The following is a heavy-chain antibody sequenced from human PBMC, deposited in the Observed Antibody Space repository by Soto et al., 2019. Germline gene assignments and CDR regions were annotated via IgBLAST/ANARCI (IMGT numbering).Heavy chain of an antibody. D-gene: IGHD3-22*01. V-gene: IGHV3-23*01. J-gene: IGHJ3*02. Sequence: GGSLRLSCAASGFTFSSYAMSWVRQAPGKGLEWVSAISGSGGSTYYADSVKGRLTISRDNSKNTLYLQMNSLRAEDTAVYYCAKMGYYDSSGYAHDAFDIWGAGTMLTV. CDR2: ISGSGGST. CDR1: GFTFSSYA. CDR3: AKMGYYDSSGYAHDAFDI.